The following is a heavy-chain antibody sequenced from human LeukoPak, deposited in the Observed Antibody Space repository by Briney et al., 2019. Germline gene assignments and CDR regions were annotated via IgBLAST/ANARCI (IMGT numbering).Heavy chain of an antibody. J-gene: IGHJ6*03. CDR3: ARQRNYYYYMDV. CDR2: IIPIFGTA. CDR1: VGTFSSYA. V-gene: IGHV1-69*13. Sequence: GASVKVSCKASVGTFSSYAIRWVRQAPGQGLEWMGGIIPIFGTANYAQKFQGRVTITADESTSTVYMEVSSLRAEDTAVYYCARQRNYYYYMDVWGKGTTVTVSS.